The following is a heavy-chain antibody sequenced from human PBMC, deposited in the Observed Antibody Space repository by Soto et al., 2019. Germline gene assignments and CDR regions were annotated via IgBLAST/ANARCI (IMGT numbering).Heavy chain of an antibody. J-gene: IGHJ1*01. CDR1: GYTFTSYG. CDR3: AREPLGYYDSSGYYGYFQH. CDR2: ISAYNGNT. D-gene: IGHD3-22*01. V-gene: IGHV1-18*01. Sequence: QVQLVQSGAEVKKPGASVKVSCKASGYTFTSYGISWVRQAPGQGLEWMGWISAYNGNTNYAQKLQGRVTMTTDTSTSTAYMELRSLRSDDTAVYYCAREPLGYYDSSGYYGYFQHWGQGTLVTVSS.